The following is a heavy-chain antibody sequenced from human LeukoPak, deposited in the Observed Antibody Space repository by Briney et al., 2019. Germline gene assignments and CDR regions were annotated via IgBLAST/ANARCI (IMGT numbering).Heavy chain of an antibody. V-gene: IGHV4-34*01. CDR3: ARLYCSGGSCYSSGYFQH. CDR2: INHSGST. D-gene: IGHD2-15*01. Sequence: SETLSLTCAVYGGSFSGYYWSWIRQPPGKGLEWIGEINHSGSTNYNPSLKSRVTISVDTSKNQFSLKLSSVTAADTAVYYCARLYCSGGSCYSSGYFQHWGQGTLVTASS. J-gene: IGHJ1*01. CDR1: GGSFSGYY.